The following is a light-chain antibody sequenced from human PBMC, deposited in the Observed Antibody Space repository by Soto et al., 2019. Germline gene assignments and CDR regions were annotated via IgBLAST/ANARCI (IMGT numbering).Light chain of an antibody. CDR1: RSDVGTYNL. CDR2: EGT. Sequence: QSALTQPASVSGSPGQSITISCTGTRSDVGTYNLVSWYQQHPGKAPKLMIYEGTKRPSGVSNRFSGSKSGNTASLTISGLQAEDDADYYCCSYAGNSDVFGTGTKLTAL. J-gene: IGLJ1*01. V-gene: IGLV2-23*01. CDR3: CSYAGNSDV.